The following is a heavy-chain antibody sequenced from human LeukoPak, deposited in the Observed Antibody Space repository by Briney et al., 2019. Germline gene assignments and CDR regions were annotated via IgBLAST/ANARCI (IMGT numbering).Heavy chain of an antibody. D-gene: IGHD1-26*01. CDR1: GFTFSSYS. Sequence: GGSLRLSCAASGFTFSSYSMNWVRQAPGKGLEWVSYISSSSSTIYYADSVKGRFTISRDNAKNSLYLQMNSLRAEDTAVYYCAGPVGSYYKGAFDIWGQGTMVTVSS. CDR2: ISSSSSTI. CDR3: AGPVGSYYKGAFDI. V-gene: IGHV3-48*01. J-gene: IGHJ3*02.